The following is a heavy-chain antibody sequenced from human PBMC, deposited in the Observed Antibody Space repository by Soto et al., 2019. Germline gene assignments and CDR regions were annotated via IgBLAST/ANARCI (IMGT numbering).Heavy chain of an antibody. D-gene: IGHD3-10*01. V-gene: IGHV1-69*01. J-gene: IGHJ4*02. CDR2: IIPIYVTA. CDR3: ARDRGARGDF. CDR1: GDSFSTYP. Sequence: QVQLVQSGAEVKKPGSSVKVSCKASGDSFSTYPISWVRQAHGQGLEWMGGIIPIYVTANYAQKFRGRVTITADERTRTSYMELTNLRSEDTAVYYCARDRGARGDFWGQGTLVTVSS.